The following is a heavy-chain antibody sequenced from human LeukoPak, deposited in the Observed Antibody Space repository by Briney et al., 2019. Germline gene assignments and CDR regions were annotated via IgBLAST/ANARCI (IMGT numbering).Heavy chain of an antibody. J-gene: IGHJ4*02. CDR1: GFTFSSYA. CDR2: ISGSGGST. V-gene: IGHV3-23*01. D-gene: IGHD1-26*01. Sequence: GGSLRLSCAASGFTFSSYAMSWVRQAPGKGLEWVSGISGSGGSTYYADSVKGRFTISRDNSKNTLYLQMNGLRAEDTAVYYCAKLYSGSYRGYFDDWGQGTLVTVSS. CDR3: AKLYSGSYRGYFDD.